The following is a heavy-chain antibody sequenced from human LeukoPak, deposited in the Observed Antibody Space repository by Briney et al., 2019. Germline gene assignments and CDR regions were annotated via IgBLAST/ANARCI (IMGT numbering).Heavy chain of an antibody. Sequence: SETLSLTCTVSGGSISSGGYYWSWIRQHPGKGLEWIGYIYYSGSTYYNPSLKSRVTISVDTSKNQFSLKLSSVTAADTAVYYCASEITYYYDSISDYWGQGTLVTVSS. J-gene: IGHJ4*02. CDR2: IYYSGST. D-gene: IGHD3-22*01. CDR1: GGSISSGGYY. CDR3: ASEITYYYDSISDY. V-gene: IGHV4-31*03.